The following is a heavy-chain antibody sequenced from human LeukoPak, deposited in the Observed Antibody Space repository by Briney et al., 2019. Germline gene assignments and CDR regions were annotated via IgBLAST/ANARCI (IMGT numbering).Heavy chain of an antibody. V-gene: IGHV1-69*13. Sequence: GASVSVSCKASGGTFSSYAISWVLQAPGQGLEWMGGIIPIFGTANYAQKFQGRVTITADESTSTAYMELSRLRSDDTAVYYCARGVGRGYCSGGSCYTRDYWGQGTLVTVSS. D-gene: IGHD2-15*01. J-gene: IGHJ4*02. CDR3: ARGVGRGYCSGGSCYTRDY. CDR2: IIPIFGTA. CDR1: GGTFSSYA.